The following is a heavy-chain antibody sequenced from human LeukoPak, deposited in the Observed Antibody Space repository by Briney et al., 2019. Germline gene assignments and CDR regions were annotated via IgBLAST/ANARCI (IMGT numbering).Heavy chain of an antibody. D-gene: IGHD3-9*01. Sequence: GGSLRLSCAASGFTFSSYAMSWVRQAPGKGLEWVSTISGGGGSTYYADSVKGRFTISRDNAKNSLYLQMNSLRAEDTAVYYCARVLGDYDILTGYYNGGENAFDIWGQGTMVTVSS. CDR2: ISGGGGST. CDR3: ARVLGDYDILTGYYNGGENAFDI. CDR1: GFTFSSYA. V-gene: IGHV3-23*01. J-gene: IGHJ3*02.